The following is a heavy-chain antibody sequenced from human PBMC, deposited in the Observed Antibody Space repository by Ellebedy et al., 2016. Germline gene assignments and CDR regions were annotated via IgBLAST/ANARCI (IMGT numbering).Heavy chain of an antibody. D-gene: IGHD3-3*01. CDR3: ARDESFLEWLQNYYYYYMDV. V-gene: IGHV3-21*01. CDR1: GFTFSSYS. CDR2: ISSSSSYI. Sequence: GESLKISXAASGFTFSSYSMNWVRQAPGKGLEWVSSISSSSSYIYYADSVKGRFTISRDNAKNSLYLQMNSLRAEDTAVYYCARDESFLEWLQNYYYYYMDVWGKGTTVTVSS. J-gene: IGHJ6*03.